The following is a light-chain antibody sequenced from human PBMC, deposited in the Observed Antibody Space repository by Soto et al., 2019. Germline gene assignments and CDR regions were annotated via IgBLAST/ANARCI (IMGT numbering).Light chain of an antibody. CDR1: RSNIGDNY. CDR2: DNE. V-gene: IGLV1-51*01. Sequence: QSVLTQPPSVSAAPGQKVTISCSGSRSNIGDNYVSWYQQLPGTAPKLLISDNERRPSGIPDRFSGSKSGTTATLAITGLQTGAEAEYYCRTWDTSLSAYVFAAGPKLTV. CDR3: RTWDTSLSAYV. J-gene: IGLJ1*01.